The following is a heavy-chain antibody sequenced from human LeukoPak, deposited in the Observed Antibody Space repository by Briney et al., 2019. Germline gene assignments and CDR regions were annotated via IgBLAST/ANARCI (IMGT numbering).Heavy chain of an antibody. V-gene: IGHV1-8*01. CDR3: AVGVYGDYENWFDP. CDR1: GYTFTSYD. Sequence: ASVKVSCKASGYTFTSYDINWVRQATGQGLEWMRWMNPNSGNTGYAQKFQGRVTMTRNTSISTAYMELSSLRSEDTAVYYCAVGVYGDYENWFDPWGQGTLVTVSS. D-gene: IGHD4-17*01. J-gene: IGHJ5*02. CDR2: MNPNSGNT.